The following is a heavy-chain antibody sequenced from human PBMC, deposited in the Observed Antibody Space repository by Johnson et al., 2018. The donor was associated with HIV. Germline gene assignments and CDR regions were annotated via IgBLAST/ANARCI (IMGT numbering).Heavy chain of an antibody. CDR1: GFTFSSYD. V-gene: IGHV3-13*01. D-gene: IGHD3-22*01. CDR3: ARLIAVVIDGFDI. CDR2: IGTAGDT. Sequence: EVQLVESGGGLVQPGGSLRLSCAASGFTFSSYDMHWVRQATGKGLEWVSAIGTAGDTYYPGSVKGRFTISRDHSENTLYLQMNSLRAEDTAVYYCARLIAVVIDGFDIWGQGTMVTVSA. J-gene: IGHJ3*02.